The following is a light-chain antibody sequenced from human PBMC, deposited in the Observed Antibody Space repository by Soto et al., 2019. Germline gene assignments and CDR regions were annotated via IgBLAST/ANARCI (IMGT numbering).Light chain of an antibody. J-gene: IGLJ1*01. CDR1: SSDVGGYNY. V-gene: IGLV2-14*01. Sequence: QSVLTQPASVSGSPGQSITISCTGTSSDVGGYNYVSWYQHHPGKAPKLMIYEVSNRPSGVSHRFSGSKSGNTASLTISGLQAEDEADFYCSSYTSSSTRVFGTGTKATVL. CDR2: EVS. CDR3: SSYTSSSTRV.